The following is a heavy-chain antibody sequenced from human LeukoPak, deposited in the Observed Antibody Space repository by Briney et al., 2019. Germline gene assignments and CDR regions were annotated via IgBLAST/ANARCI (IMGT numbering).Heavy chain of an antibody. CDR2: IIPIFGTA. CDR3: ARALYNIPSYFAVVDAFDI. V-gene: IGHV1-69*13. CDR1: GGTFSSYA. D-gene: IGHD2-21*01. Sequence: GASVKVSCKASGGTFSSYAISWVRQAPGQGLEWMGGIIPIFGTANYAQKFRGRVTITADESTSTAYMELSSLRSEDTAVYYCARALYNIPSYFAVVDAFDIWGQGTMVTVSS. J-gene: IGHJ3*02.